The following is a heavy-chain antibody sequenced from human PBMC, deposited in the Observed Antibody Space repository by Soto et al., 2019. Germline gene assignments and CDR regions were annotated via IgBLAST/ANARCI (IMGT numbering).Heavy chain of an antibody. V-gene: IGHV3-33*01. CDR3: ARVVSPLRFDRGDDRPHTKYYYYGMDV. D-gene: IGHD4-17*01. CDR1: GFTFSSYG. Sequence: GGSLRLSCAASGFTFSSYGMHWVRQAPGKGLEWVAVIWYDGSNKYYADSVKGRFTISRDNSKNTLYLQMNRLRAEDTAVYYCARVVSPLRFDRGDDRPHTKYYYYGMDVWGQGTTVTVSS. J-gene: IGHJ6*02. CDR2: IWYDGSNK.